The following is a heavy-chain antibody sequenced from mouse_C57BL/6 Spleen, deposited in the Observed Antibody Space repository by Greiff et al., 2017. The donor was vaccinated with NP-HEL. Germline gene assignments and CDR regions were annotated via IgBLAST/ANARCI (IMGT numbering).Heavy chain of an antibody. J-gene: IGHJ2*01. D-gene: IGHD1-1*01. CDR3: ARTYYGSFDY. CDR1: GYAFSSSW. V-gene: IGHV1-82*01. Sequence: LVESGPELVKPGASVKISCKASGYAFSSSWMNWVKQRPGKGLEWIGRIYPGDGDTNYNGKFKGKATLTADKSSSTAYMQLSSLTSEDSAVYFCARTYYGSFDYWGQGTTLTVSS. CDR2: IYPGDGDT.